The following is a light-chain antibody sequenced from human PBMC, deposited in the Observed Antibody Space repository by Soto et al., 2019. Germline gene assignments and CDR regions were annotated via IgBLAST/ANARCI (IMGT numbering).Light chain of an antibody. CDR2: DAS. V-gene: IGKV3-11*01. CDR3: QHYNDYSYT. Sequence: EVVLTQSPATLSLSPGDRATLSCRASQSVSHALAWYQQKPGQAPRLLIHDASSRATGIPARFSGSGSETDFTLTISSLEPEDFATYYCQHYNDYSYTFGPGTNLEIK. J-gene: IGKJ2*01. CDR1: QSVSHA.